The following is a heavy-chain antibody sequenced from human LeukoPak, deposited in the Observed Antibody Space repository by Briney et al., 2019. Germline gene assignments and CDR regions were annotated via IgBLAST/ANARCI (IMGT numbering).Heavy chain of an antibody. J-gene: IGHJ4*02. CDR1: GYSFTSYW. Sequence: PGESLKISCKGSGYSFTSYWIGWVRQMPGKGLEWMGIIYPGDSDTRYSPSFQGQVTISADKSISTAYLQWSSLKASDTAMYYCARSTMVRGVSGYFDYWGQGTLVTVSS. CDR3: ARSTMVRGVSGYFDY. V-gene: IGHV5-51*03. D-gene: IGHD3-10*01. CDR2: IYPGDSDT.